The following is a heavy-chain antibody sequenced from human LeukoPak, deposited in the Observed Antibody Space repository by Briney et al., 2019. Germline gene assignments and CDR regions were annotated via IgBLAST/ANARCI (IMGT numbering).Heavy chain of an antibody. Sequence: SETLSLTCAVSGGSIISNNWWSWVRQPPGKGLEWIGEIYHSGSTNYNPSLKSRVTISVDTSKNQFSLKLSSVTAADTAVYYCAKERAGGTAYYYYYYMDVWGKGTTVTVSS. CDR2: IYHSGST. CDR3: AKERAGGTAYYYYYYMDV. CDR1: GGSIISNNW. V-gene: IGHV4-4*02. D-gene: IGHD3-16*01. J-gene: IGHJ6*03.